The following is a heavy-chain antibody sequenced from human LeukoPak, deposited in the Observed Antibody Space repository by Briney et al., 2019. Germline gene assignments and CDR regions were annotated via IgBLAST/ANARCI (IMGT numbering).Heavy chain of an antibody. CDR1: GYTFTGYY. CDR3: ARGGESSGYDFDLAS. D-gene: IGHD5-12*01. CDR2: INPNSGGT. V-gene: IGHV1-2*06. Sequence: GASVKFSCKASGYTFTGYYMHWVRQAPGQGLEWMGRINPNSGGTNYAQKFQGRVTMTRDTSISTAYMELSRLRSDDTAVYYCARGGESSGYDFDLASWGQGTLVTVSS. J-gene: IGHJ5*02.